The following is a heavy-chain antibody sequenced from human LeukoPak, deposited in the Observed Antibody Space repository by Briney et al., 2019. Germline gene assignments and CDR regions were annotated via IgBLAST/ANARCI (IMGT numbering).Heavy chain of an antibody. CDR1: GFTFSSYW. D-gene: IGHD6-19*01. V-gene: IGHV3-7*01. J-gene: IGHJ1*01. CDR3: ARAYSGWYKKSAEYFQH. Sequence: GGSLRLSCAASGFTFSSYWMSWVRQAPGKGLEWVANIKQDGSEKYYVDSVKGRFTISRDNAKNSLYLQMNSLRAEDTAVYYCARAYSGWYKKSAEYFQHWGQGTLVTVSS. CDR2: IKQDGSEK.